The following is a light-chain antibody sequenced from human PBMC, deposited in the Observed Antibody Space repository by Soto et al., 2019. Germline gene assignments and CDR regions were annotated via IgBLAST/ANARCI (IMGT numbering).Light chain of an antibody. CDR1: SSDVGSYNF. V-gene: IGLV2-23*01. J-gene: IGLJ1*01. CDR2: EGS. CDR3: CSYAVSSTWV. Sequence: QSALTQPASVSGSPGQSITISCTGTSSDVGSYNFVSWYQQHPGKAPKLMIYEGSKLPSGVSNRFSGSKSGNTASLTISGLQAEDGAYYYCCSYAVSSTWVFGTGTKLTVL.